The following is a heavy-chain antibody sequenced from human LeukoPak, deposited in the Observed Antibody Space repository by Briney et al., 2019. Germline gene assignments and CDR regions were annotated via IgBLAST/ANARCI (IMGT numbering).Heavy chain of an antibody. Sequence: GRSLRLSCAVSAFTFSSYGMHWVRQAPGKGLEWVAVIWYDGSNKYYADSVKGRFTISIDNSKNTLYLQMNSLRTEDTAVYYCARDQAYFDYWGQGTLVTVSS. V-gene: IGHV3-33*01. J-gene: IGHJ4*02. CDR3: ARDQAYFDY. CDR1: AFTFSSYG. CDR2: IWYDGSNK.